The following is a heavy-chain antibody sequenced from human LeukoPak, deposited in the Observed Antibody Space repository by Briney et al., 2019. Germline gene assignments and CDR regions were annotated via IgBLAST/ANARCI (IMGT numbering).Heavy chain of an antibody. Sequence: SETLSLTCTVSGGSISSYYWSWIRQPPGKGLEWIGYIYYSGSTNYNPSLKSRVTISVDTSKNQFSLKLTSVTAADTAIYYCARDGRSGYEDLWGPGTLVTVSS. CDR2: IYYSGST. CDR3: ARDGRSGYEDL. D-gene: IGHD5-12*01. V-gene: IGHV4-59*12. J-gene: IGHJ5*02. CDR1: GGSISSYY.